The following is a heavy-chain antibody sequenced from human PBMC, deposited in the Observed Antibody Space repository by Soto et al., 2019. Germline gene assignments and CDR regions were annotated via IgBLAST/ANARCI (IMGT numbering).Heavy chain of an antibody. V-gene: IGHV1-2*02. J-gene: IGHJ6*02. CDR2: VTPNSGFT. D-gene: IGHD2-2*01. CDR3: ARVIVVEPASEDSYYYYGMDV. CDR1: GYTFTYND. Sequence: XSVKVSCEASGYTFTYNDIHWVRQAPGQGLEWLGWVTPNSGFTKYAQKFQGRVTMTGDTSINTAYMELSSLRSDDSAVYYCARVIVVEPASEDSYYYYGMDVWGQGTTVTVSS.